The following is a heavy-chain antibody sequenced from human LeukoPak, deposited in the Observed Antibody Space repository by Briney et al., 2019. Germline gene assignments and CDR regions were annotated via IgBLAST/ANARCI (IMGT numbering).Heavy chain of an antibody. CDR3: AKDPFCVLYYAPGDY. J-gene: IGHJ4*02. CDR1: GFSFSGSW. V-gene: IGHV3-74*03. CDR2: INSDGSTT. D-gene: IGHD2-2*01. Sequence: QPGGSLRLSCAASGFSFSGSWMHWVRQAPAKGLVWVSRINSDGSTTTYADSVQGRFTISRDNAKNTVYLQMNSLRAEDTAVYYCAKDPFCVLYYAPGDYWGQGTLVTVSS.